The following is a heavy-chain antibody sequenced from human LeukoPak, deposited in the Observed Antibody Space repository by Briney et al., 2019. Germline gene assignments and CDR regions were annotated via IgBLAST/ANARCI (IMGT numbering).Heavy chain of an antibody. CDR3: AKGSGWAASFFYYYVDV. CDR2: KRYDGSSK. CDR1: VFTFSSYA. J-gene: IGHJ6*03. Sequence: PGGSLRLSCAASVFTFSSYAMSGVRQAPGKGREGGAFKRYDGSSKYHVDAVKGRFTISIDNSKNTLYLHMNSLRAEDTAVDFCAKGSGWAASFFYYYVDVWGKGTTVTISS. D-gene: IGHD6-25*01. V-gene: IGHV3-30*02.